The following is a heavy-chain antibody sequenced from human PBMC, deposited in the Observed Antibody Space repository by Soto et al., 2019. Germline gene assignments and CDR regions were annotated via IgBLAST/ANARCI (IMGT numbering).Heavy chain of an antibody. J-gene: IGHJ3*01. V-gene: IGHV3-30*18. D-gene: IGHD6-13*01. Sequence: QVQLVESGGGGVRPGGYLSPACPPSGCSLNTYALHWARRAPGKGLEGVATISNDGRDKYFADSVRGRLTISRDNSKNTVYLQMNSLRAEETAVYYCAKDQGIPASHGIDWGQGTMVTVSS. CDR2: ISNDGRDK. CDR1: GCSLNTYA. CDR3: AKDQGIPASHGID.